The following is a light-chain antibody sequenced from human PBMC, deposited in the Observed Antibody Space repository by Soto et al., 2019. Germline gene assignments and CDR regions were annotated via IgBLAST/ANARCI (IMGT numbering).Light chain of an antibody. CDR2: EVR. CDR3: CSYAGSSTFEYV. Sequence: QSVLTQPASVSGSPGQSITISCTGTSSDVGSYNLVSWYQQHPGKAPKLMIYEVRKRPSGVSNRFSGSKSGNTASLTISGLQAEDEADYYCCSYAGSSTFEYVFGTGTKVTVL. V-gene: IGLV2-23*02. CDR1: SSDVGSYNL. J-gene: IGLJ1*01.